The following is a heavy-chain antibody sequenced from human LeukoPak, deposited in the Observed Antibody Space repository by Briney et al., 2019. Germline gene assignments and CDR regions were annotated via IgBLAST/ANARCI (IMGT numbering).Heavy chain of an antibody. CDR1: GGTFSSYA. D-gene: IGHD2-2*01. J-gene: IGHJ6*03. V-gene: IGHV1-69*05. Sequence: ASVKVSCKASGGTFSSYAISWVRQAPGQGLEWMGGIIPIFGTANYEQKFQGRGTITTDESTSTAYMELSSLRSEDTAVYYCARDGVGYCSSTSCPPGYYYYMDVWGQGTLVTVSS. CDR2: IIPIFGTA. CDR3: ARDGVGYCSSTSCPPGYYYYMDV.